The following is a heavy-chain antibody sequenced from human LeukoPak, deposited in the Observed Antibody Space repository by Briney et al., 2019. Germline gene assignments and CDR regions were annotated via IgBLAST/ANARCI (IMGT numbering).Heavy chain of an antibody. CDR1: GYSISSGYY. V-gene: IGHV4-38-2*02. CDR3: ARGAIDVDIVATIRLGLDY. CDR2: IYHSGST. D-gene: IGHD5-12*01. J-gene: IGHJ4*02. Sequence: SETLSLTCTVSGYSISSGYYWGWIRQPPGKGLEWIGSIYHSGSTYYNPSLKSRVTISVDTSNNHFSLKLSSVTAADTAVYYCARGAIDVDIVATIRLGLDYWGQGTLVTVSS.